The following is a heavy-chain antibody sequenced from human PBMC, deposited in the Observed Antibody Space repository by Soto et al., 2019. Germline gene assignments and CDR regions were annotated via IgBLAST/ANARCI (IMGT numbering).Heavy chain of an antibody. J-gene: IGHJ4*02. CDR1: GYSFTSYW. D-gene: IGHD3-3*01. Sequence: PGESLKISCKGSGYSFTSYWIGWVRQMPGKGLEWMGIIYPGDSDTRYSPSFQGQVTISAGKSISTAYLQWSSLKASDTAMYYCARGPSSTIFGVVIGFDYWGQGTLVTVSS. CDR2: IYPGDSDT. CDR3: ARGPSSTIFGVVIGFDY. V-gene: IGHV5-51*01.